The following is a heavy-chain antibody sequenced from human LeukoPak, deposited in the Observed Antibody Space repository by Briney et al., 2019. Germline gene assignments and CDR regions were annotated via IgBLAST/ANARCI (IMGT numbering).Heavy chain of an antibody. Sequence: GASVKVPCKASGYTFTSYDINWVRQATGQGLEWMGWMNPNNGNTGYAQKFQGRVTMTRHTSVTTAYMELYSLRSDDTAVYYCARSQDCSGGSCSPAQGYWGQGTLVTVSS. J-gene: IGHJ4*02. CDR1: GYTFTSYD. CDR3: ARSQDCSGGSCSPAQGY. CDR2: MNPNNGNT. V-gene: IGHV1-8*01. D-gene: IGHD2-15*01.